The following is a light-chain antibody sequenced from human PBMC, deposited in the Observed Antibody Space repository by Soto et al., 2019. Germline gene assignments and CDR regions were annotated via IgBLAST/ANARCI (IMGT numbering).Light chain of an antibody. J-gene: IGKJ1*01. CDR3: QQYNNYSGA. Sequence: DVQMTQSPSTLSASVGERATISCRASQGISDILAWYQHKPGQAPRLLIYDASTMESGIPSRFSGSGSGTEFTLTISSLQSDDFATYYCQQYNNYSGAFGQGTKVDIK. CDR1: QGISDI. V-gene: IGKV1-5*01. CDR2: DAS.